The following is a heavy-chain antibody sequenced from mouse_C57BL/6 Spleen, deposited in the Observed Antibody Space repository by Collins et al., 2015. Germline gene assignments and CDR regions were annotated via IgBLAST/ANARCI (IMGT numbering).Heavy chain of an antibody. Sequence: QVQLQQSGPELVKPGASVKISCKASGYTFTDYHINWVKQRPGKGLEWIGRINPGDGETNYNGKFKDKATLTADKSSSTAYMRLSSLTSDDSAVYFCARIYDGYPYAMDYWGQGTSVTVSS. CDR1: GYTFTDYH. CDR3: ARIYDGYPYAMDY. J-gene: IGHJ4*01. D-gene: IGHD2-3*01. V-gene: IGHV1-82*01. CDR2: INPGDGET.